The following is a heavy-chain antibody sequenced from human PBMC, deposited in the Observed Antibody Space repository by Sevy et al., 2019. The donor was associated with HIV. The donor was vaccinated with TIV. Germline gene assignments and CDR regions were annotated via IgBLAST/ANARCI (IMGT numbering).Heavy chain of an antibody. CDR3: ARDPGFDP. V-gene: IGHV3-7*03. Sequence: GGSLRLSCIASGFPLKSYWMSWVRQAPGKGLEWVANIKEDGSEKYYVYSVKGRFTISRDNAKNSLYLQMNSLRAEDTAVYYCARDPGFDPWGQGTLVTVSS. CDR1: GFPLKSYW. CDR2: IKEDGSEK. J-gene: IGHJ5*02.